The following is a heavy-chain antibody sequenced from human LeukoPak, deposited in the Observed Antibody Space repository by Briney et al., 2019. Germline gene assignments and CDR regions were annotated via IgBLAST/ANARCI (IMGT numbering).Heavy chain of an antibody. V-gene: IGHV4-39*07. Sequence: SETLSLTCTVSGGSISSSSYYWGWIRQPPGKGLEWIGSIYYSGSTYYNPSLKSRVTISVDTSKNQFSLKLSSVTAADTAVYYCASDHYGDYALPMYNWFDPWGQGTLVTVSS. D-gene: IGHD4-17*01. CDR2: IYYSGST. J-gene: IGHJ5*02. CDR3: ASDHYGDYALPMYNWFDP. CDR1: GGSISSSSYY.